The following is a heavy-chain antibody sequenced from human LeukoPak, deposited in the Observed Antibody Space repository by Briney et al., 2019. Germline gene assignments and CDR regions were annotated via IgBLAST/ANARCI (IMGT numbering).Heavy chain of an antibody. D-gene: IGHD6-13*01. CDR2: ISWNSGSI. V-gene: IGHV3-9*01. Sequence: GGSLRLSCAASGFTFDDYAMHWVRQAPGKGLEWVSGISWNSGSIGYADSMKGRFTISRDNAKNSLYLQMNSLRAEDTALYYCAKDIMGIAAAGYFDYWGQGTLVTVSS. J-gene: IGHJ4*02. CDR1: GFTFDDYA. CDR3: AKDIMGIAAAGYFDY.